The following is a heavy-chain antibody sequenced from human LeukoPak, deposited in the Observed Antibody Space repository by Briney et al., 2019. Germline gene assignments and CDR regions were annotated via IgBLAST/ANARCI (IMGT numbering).Heavy chain of an antibody. Sequence: ASVKVSCKASGYTFISYDMNWVGQAPGQGLEWMGWINTNTGNPTYAQGFTGRFVFSLDTSVSTAYLQISSLKAEDTAVYYCARDSSYGTFDYWGQGTLVTVSS. J-gene: IGHJ4*02. D-gene: IGHD5-18*01. CDR2: INTNTGNP. CDR1: GYTFISYD. V-gene: IGHV7-4-1*02. CDR3: ARDSSYGTFDY.